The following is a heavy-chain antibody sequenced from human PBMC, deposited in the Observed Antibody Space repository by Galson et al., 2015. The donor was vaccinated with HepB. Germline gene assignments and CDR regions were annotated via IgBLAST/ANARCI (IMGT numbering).Heavy chain of an antibody. V-gene: IGHV1-24*01. CDR3: ATETAAAGTKTYHYYYGMDV. CDR2: FDPEDGET. D-gene: IGHD6-13*01. Sequence: SVKVSCKVSGYTLTELSMHWVRQAPGKGLEWMGGFDPEDGETIYAQKFQGRVTMTEDTSTDTAYMELSSLRSEDTAVYYCATETAAAGTKTYHYYYGMDVWGQGTTVTVSS. J-gene: IGHJ6*02. CDR1: GYTLTELS.